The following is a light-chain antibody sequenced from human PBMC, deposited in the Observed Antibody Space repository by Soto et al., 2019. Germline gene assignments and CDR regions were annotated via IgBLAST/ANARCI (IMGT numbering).Light chain of an antibody. CDR3: CSYAASDTWV. J-gene: IGLJ3*02. Sequence: QPVLTQPRSVSGSPGQSVTISCTGTNSDVGSYNYVSWYQQHPGKAPKLMISDVSQRPSGVPDRFSGSKSGNTASLTISGLQAEDEADYYCCSYAASDTWVFGGGTKLTVL. V-gene: IGLV2-11*01. CDR1: NSDVGSYNY. CDR2: DVS.